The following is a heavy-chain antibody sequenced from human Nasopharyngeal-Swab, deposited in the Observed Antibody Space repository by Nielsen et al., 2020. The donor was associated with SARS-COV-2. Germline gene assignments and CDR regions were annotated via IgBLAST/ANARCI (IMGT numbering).Heavy chain of an antibody. CDR2: IYPGDSDT. CDR1: GYSFTSYW. D-gene: IGHD2-2*01. J-gene: IGHJ4*02. V-gene: IGHV5-51*01. Sequence: GGSLRLYCKGSGYSFTSYWIGWVRQMPGKGLEWMGIIYPGDSDTRYSPSFQGQVTIAADKSISTAYLQWSSLKASDTAMYYCARHGLYCSSTSCYFDYWGQGTLVTVSS. CDR3: ARHGLYCSSTSCYFDY.